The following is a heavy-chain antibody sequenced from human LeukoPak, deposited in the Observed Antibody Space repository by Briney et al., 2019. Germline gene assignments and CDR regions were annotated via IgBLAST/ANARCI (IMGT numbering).Heavy chain of an antibody. CDR1: GGSFSGFF. J-gene: IGHJ3*02. CDR2: IFDTGST. Sequence: SETLSLTCTVSGGSFSGFFWSWIRQPPGKGLEWIGYIFDTGSTSYNPSLKGRVSIPLDTSKNQFFLKLGSVTAADTAVYYCARTNAFDIRGQGTLVTVAS. V-gene: IGHV4-59*01. CDR3: ARTNAFDI.